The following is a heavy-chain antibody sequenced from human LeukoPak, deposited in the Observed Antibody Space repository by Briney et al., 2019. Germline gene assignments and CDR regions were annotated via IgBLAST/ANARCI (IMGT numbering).Heavy chain of an antibody. D-gene: IGHD6-25*01. CDR1: GGSVTSTNW. CDR2: VHLNGST. Sequence: SETLSLTCGVSGGSVTSTNWWTWIRQPPGKGLEWIGDVHLNGSTNYNPSLYGRVTMSVDKSENHVSLKLTSLTAADTAVYYCAREGGPYRPLDYSGQGTLVTVTS. V-gene: IGHV4-4*02. J-gene: IGHJ4*02. CDR3: AREGGPYRPLDY.